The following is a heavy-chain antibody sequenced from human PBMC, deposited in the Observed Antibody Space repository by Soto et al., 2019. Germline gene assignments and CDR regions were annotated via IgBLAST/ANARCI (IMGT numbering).Heavy chain of an antibody. V-gene: IGHV6-1*01. CDR3: ARDQGYSGYDPNGDFDY. J-gene: IGHJ4*02. Sequence: QVQLQQSGPGLVKPSQTLSLTCAISGDSVSSNSAAWNWIRQSPSKGLEWLGRTYYRSKWYNDYAVSVKSRITINPDTSKNQFSLQLNSVTPEDTAVYYCARDQGYSGYDPNGDFDYWGQGTLVTVSS. D-gene: IGHD5-12*01. CDR1: GDSVSSNSAA. CDR2: TYYRSKWYN.